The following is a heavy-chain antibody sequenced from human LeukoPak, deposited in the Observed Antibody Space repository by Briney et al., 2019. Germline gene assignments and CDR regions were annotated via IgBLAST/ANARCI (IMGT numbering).Heavy chain of an antibody. CDR2: ISYDGSNK. Sequence: PGGSLRLSCAASGFTFSSYSMNWVRQAPGKGLEWVAVISYDGSNKYYADSVKGRFTISRDNSKNTLYLQMNSLRAEDTAVYYCARGIDYYDSSGYYSYFDYWGQGTLVTVSS. D-gene: IGHD3-22*01. CDR1: GFTFSSYS. J-gene: IGHJ4*02. CDR3: ARGIDYYDSSGYYSYFDY. V-gene: IGHV3-30*03.